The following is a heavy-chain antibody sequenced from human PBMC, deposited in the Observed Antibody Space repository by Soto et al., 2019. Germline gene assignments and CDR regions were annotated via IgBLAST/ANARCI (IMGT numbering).Heavy chain of an antibody. J-gene: IGHJ4*02. Sequence: SETLSLTCVVSGDSISSNNWWSWVRQPPGKGLEWIGESYHTGSTSYHPSLKSRVTISIDKSKNQFSLKLSSLTAADTAVYYCAKDRQHYDSSGYHYHFDSWGQGTLVTVSS. CDR1: GDSISSNNW. CDR2: SYHTGST. D-gene: IGHD3-22*01. V-gene: IGHV4-4*02. CDR3: AKDRQHYDSSGYHYHFDS.